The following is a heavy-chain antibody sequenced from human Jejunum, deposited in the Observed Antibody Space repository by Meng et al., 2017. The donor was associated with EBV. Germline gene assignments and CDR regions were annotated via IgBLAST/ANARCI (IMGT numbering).Heavy chain of an antibody. V-gene: IGHV4-4*02. CDR2: IYYSGST. Sequence: LQGSGPGLVKPSGTLSLTCAVSGDSIDSRNWWSWVRQSPERGLEWIGEIYYSGSTNYNPSLKSRVTILVDRSENHFSLHLSSVTAADTAVYYCVRGGDYCLVYWGQGTLVTVSS. CDR3: VRGGDYCLVY. CDR1: GDSIDSRNW. D-gene: IGHD2-21*02. J-gene: IGHJ4*02.